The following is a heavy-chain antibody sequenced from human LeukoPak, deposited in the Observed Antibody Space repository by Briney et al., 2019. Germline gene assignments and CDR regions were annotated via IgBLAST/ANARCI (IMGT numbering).Heavy chain of an antibody. CDR3: ARWVTADRGKKDAFDI. CDR1: GYSFTTYW. CDR2: IFPGDSDT. V-gene: IGHV5-51*01. Sequence: GESLKISCRASGYSFTTYWIGWVRQMSGKGLEWVGIIFPGDSDTRYGPSFQGQVTISADKSISTAYLQWSSLKASDTAMYYCARWVTADRGKKDAFDIWGQGTMVTVSS. J-gene: IGHJ3*02. D-gene: IGHD2-21*02.